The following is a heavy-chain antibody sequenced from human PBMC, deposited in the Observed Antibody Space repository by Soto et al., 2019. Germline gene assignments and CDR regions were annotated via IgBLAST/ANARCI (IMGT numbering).Heavy chain of an antibody. Sequence: SETLSLTCTVSGGSISSRNRYWGWLRQPPGRGLEWIGSTYESGSSDYNPSLKSRVTMSVDMSKNQFSLKINSVAAADTAMYFCARHGDTGSLRTWFDLWGQGTLVTVSS. CDR3: ARHGDTGSLRTWFDL. V-gene: IGHV4-39*01. D-gene: IGHD1-26*01. CDR2: TYESGSS. CDR1: GGSISSRNRY. J-gene: IGHJ5*02.